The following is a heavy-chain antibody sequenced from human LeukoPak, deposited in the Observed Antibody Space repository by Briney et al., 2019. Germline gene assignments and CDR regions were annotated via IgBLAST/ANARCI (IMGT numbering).Heavy chain of an antibody. V-gene: IGHV3-11*04. CDR2: ISGSGGTT. D-gene: IGHD4-17*01. CDR3: ARGAFLRS. Sequence: GLEWVSTISGSGGTTYYADSVKGRFTISRDNAKNSLYLQMNSLRAEDTAVYYCARGAFLRSGGQGTLVTVSS. J-gene: IGHJ4*02.